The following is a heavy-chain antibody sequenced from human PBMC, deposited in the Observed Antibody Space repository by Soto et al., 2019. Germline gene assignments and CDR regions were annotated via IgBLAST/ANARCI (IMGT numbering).Heavy chain of an antibody. CDR3: ARGWFGEFVLDY. Sequence: QLQLQESGSGLVKPSQTLSLTCAVSGGSITSGGYSWHWIRQPAGKGLESIGYIYNSGNTYYNLSLRSRVTISGDKSKNQVSLDLIPVTAADTAVYYCARGWFGEFVLDYWGQGILVTVSS. CDR2: IYNSGNT. D-gene: IGHD3-10*01. J-gene: IGHJ4*02. CDR1: GGSITSGGYS. V-gene: IGHV4-30-2*01.